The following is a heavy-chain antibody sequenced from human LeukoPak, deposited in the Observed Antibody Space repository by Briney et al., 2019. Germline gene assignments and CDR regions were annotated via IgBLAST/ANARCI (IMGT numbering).Heavy chain of an antibody. CDR2: IYYSGST. J-gene: IGHJ4*02. CDR3: ARDVRIAVAGTESYFDY. CDR1: GGSISSYY. V-gene: IGHV4-59*01. D-gene: IGHD6-19*01. Sequence: SETLSLTCTVSGGSISSYYWSWIRQPPGKGLEWIGYIYYSGSTNYNPSLKSRVTISVDTSKNQFSLKLSSVTAADTAVYYCARDVRIAVAGTESYFDYWGQGTLVTVSS.